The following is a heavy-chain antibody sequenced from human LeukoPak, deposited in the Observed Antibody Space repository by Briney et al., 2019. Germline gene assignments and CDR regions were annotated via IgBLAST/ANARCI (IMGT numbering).Heavy chain of an antibody. CDR3: AQDGYYVSLYYLDY. J-gene: IGHJ4*02. CDR1: GFTFSSYA. Sequence: PGGSPRLSCAASGFTFSSYAMSWVRQAPGKGLEWVSAISGSGGSTYYADSVKGRFTISRDNSKNTLYLQMNSLRAEDTAVYYCAQDGYYVSLYYLDYWGQGTLVTVSS. CDR2: ISGSGGST. V-gene: IGHV3-23*01. D-gene: IGHD3-10*02.